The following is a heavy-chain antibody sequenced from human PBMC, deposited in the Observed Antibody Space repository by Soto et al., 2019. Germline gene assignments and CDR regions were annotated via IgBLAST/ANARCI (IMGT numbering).Heavy chain of an antibody. D-gene: IGHD6-13*01. Sequence: GASVKVSCKASGYTFTSYYMHWVRQAPGQGLEWMGIINPSGGSTSYAQKFQGRVTMTRDTSTSTVYMELSSLRSEDTAVYYCARASMAAAGRDYYYYYYGMDVWGQGTTVTVSS. V-gene: IGHV1-46*01. J-gene: IGHJ6*02. CDR2: INPSGGST. CDR1: GYTFTSYY. CDR3: ARASMAAAGRDYYYYYYGMDV.